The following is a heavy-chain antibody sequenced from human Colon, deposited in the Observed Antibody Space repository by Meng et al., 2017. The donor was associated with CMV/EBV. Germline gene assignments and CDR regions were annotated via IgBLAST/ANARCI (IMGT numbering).Heavy chain of an antibody. CDR1: FV. V-gene: IGHV3-64*02. D-gene: IGHD2-21*02. J-gene: IGHJ4*02. CDR3: ARERGRIGGDLDPGVSGYLDS. CDR2: ISGDGAIT. Sequence: FVMHWVRLAPGKGLEYLSRISGDGAITYYADSVRDKFTISRDDSQSTLYLQMGSLRPEDMGVYYCARERGRIGGDLDPGVSGYLDSWGQGTLVTVSS.